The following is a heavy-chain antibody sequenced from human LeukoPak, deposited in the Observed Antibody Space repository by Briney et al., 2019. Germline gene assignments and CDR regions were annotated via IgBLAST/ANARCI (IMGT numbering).Heavy chain of an antibody. J-gene: IGHJ3*02. CDR2: INPSGGST. Sequence: GVSVKVSCKASGYTFTSYYMHWVRRAPGQGLEWMGIINPSGGSTSYAQKFQGRVTMTRDTSTSTVYMELSSLRSEDTAVYYCARDLRYCSSTSCYEGTNDAFDIWGQGTMVTVSS. CDR1: GYTFTSYY. D-gene: IGHD2-2*01. V-gene: IGHV1-46*03. CDR3: ARDLRYCSSTSCYEGTNDAFDI.